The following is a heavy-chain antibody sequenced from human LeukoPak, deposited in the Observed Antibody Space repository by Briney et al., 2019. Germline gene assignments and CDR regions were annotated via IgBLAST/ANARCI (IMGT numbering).Heavy chain of an antibody. D-gene: IGHD2-2*02. CDR2: IYYSGST. CDR1: GGSVSSGSYY. CDR3: ARSDRVPAAIVGYYGMDV. V-gene: IGHV4-61*01. Sequence: SETLSLTCTVSGGSVSSGSYYWSWIRQPPGKGLEWIGYIYYSGSTNYNPSLKSRVTISVDTSKNQFSLKLSSVTAADTAVCYCARSDRVPAAIVGYYGMDVWGKGTTVTVSS. J-gene: IGHJ6*04.